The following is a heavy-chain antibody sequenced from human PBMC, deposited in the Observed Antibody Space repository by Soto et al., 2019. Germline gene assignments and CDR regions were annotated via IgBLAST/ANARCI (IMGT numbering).Heavy chain of an antibody. Sequence: TVSGGSISSGGYYWSWIRQHPGKGLEWIGYIYYGGSTYYNPSLKSRVTISVDTSKNQFSLKLSSVTAADTAVYYCARGALRGNYYYGMDVWGQGTTVTVSS. V-gene: IGHV4-31*02. CDR2: IYYGGST. CDR3: ARGALRGNYYYGMDV. CDR1: GGSISSGGYY. J-gene: IGHJ6*02. D-gene: IGHD4-17*01.